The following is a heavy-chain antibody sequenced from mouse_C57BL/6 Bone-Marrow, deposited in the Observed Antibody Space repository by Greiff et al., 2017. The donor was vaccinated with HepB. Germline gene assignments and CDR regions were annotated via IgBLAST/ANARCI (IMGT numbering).Heavy chain of an antibody. V-gene: IGHV1-62-2*01. Sequence: LVESGAELVKPGASVKLSCKASGYTFTEYTIHWVKQRSGQGLEWIGWFYPGSGSIKYNEKFKDKATLTADKSSSTVYMELSRLTSEDSAVYFCARHEEGAVKGYYFDYWGQGTTLTVSS. J-gene: IGHJ2*01. CDR3: ARHEEGAVKGYYFDY. CDR1: GYTFTEYT. D-gene: IGHD1-3*01. CDR2: FYPGSGSI.